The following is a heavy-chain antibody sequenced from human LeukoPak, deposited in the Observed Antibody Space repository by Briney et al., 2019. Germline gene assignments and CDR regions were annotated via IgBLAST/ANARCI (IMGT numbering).Heavy chain of an antibody. Sequence: GGSLRLSCAASGFTFSSYAMSWVRQAPGKGLEWVSTISGSGDRTYYADSVRGRFTISRDNSKTTLYLQMNSLRAEDTAIYYCATELVAMVTPYDCWGQGTLVPVSS. D-gene: IGHD2-8*01. CDR1: GFTFSSYA. V-gene: IGHV3-23*01. J-gene: IGHJ4*02. CDR2: ISGSGDRT. CDR3: ATELVAMVTPYDC.